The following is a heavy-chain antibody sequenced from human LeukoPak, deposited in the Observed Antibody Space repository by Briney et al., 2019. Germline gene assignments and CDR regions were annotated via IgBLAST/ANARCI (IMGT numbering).Heavy chain of an antibody. CDR1: GGSISSGGYY. V-gene: IGHV4-31*03. Sequence: PSETLSLTCTVSGGSISSGGYYWSWLRQHPGKGLEWIGYIYYSGSTYYNPSLKSRVTISVDTSKNQFSLKLSSVTAADTAVYYCARAGNDFWSGPKYWFDPWGQGTLATVSS. CDR3: ARAGNDFWSGPKYWFDP. CDR2: IYYSGST. J-gene: IGHJ5*02. D-gene: IGHD3-3*01.